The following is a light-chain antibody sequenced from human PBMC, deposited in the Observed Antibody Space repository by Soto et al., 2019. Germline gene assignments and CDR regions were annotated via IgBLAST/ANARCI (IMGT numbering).Light chain of an antibody. CDR2: HAS. J-gene: IGKJ1*01. CDR3: KQYASYYPS. V-gene: IGKV1-5*01. CDR1: QSINNR. Sequence: DIQMTQSPSTLSASVGDRVTITCRASQSINNRLAWYQLKPGKAPKLLIYHASTLQSGVPSGFSGSGSGTEFTLTISSLQPDDFASYYCKQYASYYPSFGQGTKVGIE.